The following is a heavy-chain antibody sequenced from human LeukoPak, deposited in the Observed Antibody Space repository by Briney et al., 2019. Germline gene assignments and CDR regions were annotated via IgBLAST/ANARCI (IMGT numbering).Heavy chain of an antibody. J-gene: IGHJ4*02. Sequence: PGGSLRLSCAASGFPFSIFNIHWVRQAPGKGLEWVSYITSDSGTTYYADSVKGRFSISRDNAKNSLYLQMNSLRAEDTAVYYCAREEYSGSYYFDYWGQGTLVTVSS. CDR3: AREEYSGSYYFDY. V-gene: IGHV3-48*04. CDR1: GFPFSIFN. D-gene: IGHD1-26*01. CDR2: ITSDSGTT.